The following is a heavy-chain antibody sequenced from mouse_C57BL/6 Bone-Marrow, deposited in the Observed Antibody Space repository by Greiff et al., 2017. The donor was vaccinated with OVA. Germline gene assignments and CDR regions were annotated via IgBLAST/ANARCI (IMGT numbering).Heavy chain of an antibody. CDR3: ARAYDYDRGYFDV. CDR2: INPNNGGT. CDR1: GYTFTDYY. J-gene: IGHJ1*03. V-gene: IGHV1-26*01. D-gene: IGHD2-4*01. Sequence: EVQLQQSGPELVKPGASVKISCKASGYTFTDYYMNWVKQSHGKSLEWIGDINPNNGGTSYNQKFKGKATLTVDKSSRTAYMELRRLTAEDSAVYYCARAYDYDRGYFDVWGTGTTVTVSS.